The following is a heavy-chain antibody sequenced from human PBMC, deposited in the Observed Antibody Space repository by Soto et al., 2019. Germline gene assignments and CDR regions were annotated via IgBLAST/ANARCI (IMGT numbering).Heavy chain of an antibody. D-gene: IGHD3-3*01. J-gene: IGHJ6*02. Sequence: ASVTVSCKASGGTFSSYAISWVRQAPGQGLEWMGGIIPIFGTANYAQKFQGRVTITADESTSTAYMELSSLRSEDTAVYYCARASTDFWSGSRPDDYYYYGMDVWGQGTTVTVSS. CDR2: IIPIFGTA. V-gene: IGHV1-69*13. CDR3: ARASTDFWSGSRPDDYYYYGMDV. CDR1: GGTFSSYA.